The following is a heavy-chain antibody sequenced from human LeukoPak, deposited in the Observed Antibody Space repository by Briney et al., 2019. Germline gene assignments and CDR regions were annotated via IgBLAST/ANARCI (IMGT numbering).Heavy chain of an antibody. CDR1: GYSFTSYW. D-gene: IGHD6-13*01. Sequence: GASLKISCKGSGYSFTSYWIGWVRQMPGQGLEWMGIIYPGDSDTRYSSYFPGQVTISADKSINTAYLQWSSLKASDTAMYYCARADSSSWYPLDYWGQGTLVTVSS. V-gene: IGHV5-51*01. CDR2: IYPGDSDT. CDR3: ARADSSSWYPLDY. J-gene: IGHJ4*02.